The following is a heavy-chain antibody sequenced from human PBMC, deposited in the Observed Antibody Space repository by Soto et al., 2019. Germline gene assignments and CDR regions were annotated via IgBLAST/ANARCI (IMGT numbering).Heavy chain of an antibody. Sequence: VQLVQSAAVVQEPGASVKLSCKTSGYAFSNFYIHWVRQAPGQGLEWVANIEKDGSEKSYVDSVKGRFTISRDNAKNSLYLQMNSLRAEDTAVYYCARDTPYRSSWGPLDSWGQGILVTVSS. J-gene: IGHJ4*02. D-gene: IGHD6-13*01. CDR3: ARDTPYRSSWGPLDS. CDR2: IEKDGSEK. CDR1: GYAFSNFY. V-gene: IGHV3-7*01.